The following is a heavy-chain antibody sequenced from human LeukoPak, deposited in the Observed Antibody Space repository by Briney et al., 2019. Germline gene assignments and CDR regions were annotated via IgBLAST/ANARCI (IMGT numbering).Heavy chain of an antibody. J-gene: IGHJ5*02. CDR2: IYYSGST. CDR3: ARVGITIFGVVPNWFDP. V-gene: IGHV4-39*01. CDR1: GGSINSSSYY. D-gene: IGHD3-3*01. Sequence: SETLSLTCTVSGGSINSSSYYWGWIRQPPGKGLEWIGSIYYSGSTYYNPPLKSRVTISVDTSKNQFSLKLSSVTAADTAVYYCARVGITIFGVVPNWFDPWGQGTLVTVSS.